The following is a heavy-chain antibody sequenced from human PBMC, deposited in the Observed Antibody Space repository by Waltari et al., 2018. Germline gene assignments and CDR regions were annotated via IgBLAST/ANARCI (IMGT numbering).Heavy chain of an antibody. D-gene: IGHD6-13*01. CDR3: ARAGDSSSLRGKAWFDP. J-gene: IGHJ5*02. CDR2: INQSGST. V-gene: IGHV4-34*01. CDR1: GGSFSGYY. Sequence: QVQLQQWGAGLLKPSETLSLTCAVYGGSFSGYYWSWIRQPPGKGLEWIGEINQSGSTNYNPTRKSRVTISVDTSKNQFSLKLSSVTAADTAVYYCARAGDSSSLRGKAWFDPWGQGTLVTVSS.